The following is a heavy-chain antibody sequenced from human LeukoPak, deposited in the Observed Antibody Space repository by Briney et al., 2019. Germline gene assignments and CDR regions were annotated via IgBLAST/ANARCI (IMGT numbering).Heavy chain of an antibody. D-gene: IGHD1-26*01. J-gene: IGHJ6*02. CDR2: ISAYNGST. V-gene: IGHV1-18*01. Sequence: GASVKVSCKASGYTFTSYGISWVRQAPGQGLEWMGWISAYNGSTNYAQKLQGRVTMTTDTSTSTAYMELRSLRSDDTAVYYCARVPIVSDSYYGMDVWGQGTTVTVSS. CDR3: ARVPIVSDSYYGMDV. CDR1: GYTFTSYG.